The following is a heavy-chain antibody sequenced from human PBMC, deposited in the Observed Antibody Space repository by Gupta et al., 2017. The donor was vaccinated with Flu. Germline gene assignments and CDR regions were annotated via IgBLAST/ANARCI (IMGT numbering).Heavy chain of an antibody. CDR2: ISTVGET. V-gene: IGHV3-13*04. CDR1: GFSFRYYD. Sequence: EVQLVESGGGLVQPGGSLRISCAASGFSFRYYDMHWVRQAAGKGLEWVSVISTVGETFYSGCVKGRFTISRENAKNSLYLQMNSLGAGDTAVYYCARGATTAHSNAFDSWGQGTMVTVSS. J-gene: IGHJ3*02. CDR3: ARGATTAHSNAFDS. D-gene: IGHD1-26*01.